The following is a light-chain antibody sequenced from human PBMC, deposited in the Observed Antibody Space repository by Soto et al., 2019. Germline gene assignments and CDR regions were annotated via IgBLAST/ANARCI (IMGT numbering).Light chain of an antibody. V-gene: IGKV3-20*01. CDR1: QSVSSSY. CDR2: GAS. CDR3: QQYGSAPLT. Sequence: EIVMMQSPATLSVSPGERATLSCRASQSVSSSYLACYQQKPGQAPRLLIYGASSRATGIPDRFSGSGSGTDFTLTIIRLEPEDFAVYYCQQYGSAPLTFGGAAKVDIK. J-gene: IGKJ4*01.